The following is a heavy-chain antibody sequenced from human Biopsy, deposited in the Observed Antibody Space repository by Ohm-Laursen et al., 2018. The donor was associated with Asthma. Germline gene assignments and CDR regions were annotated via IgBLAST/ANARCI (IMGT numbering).Heavy chain of an antibody. J-gene: IGHJ1*01. D-gene: IGHD3-3*02. CDR1: GLTFSSYG. CDR2: IKHDGSEK. V-gene: IGHV3-7*01. Sequence: SLRLSCAASGLTFSSYGMHWVRQAPGKGLEWVANIKHDGSEKNHVDSLKGRFTISRGNAKNSLYLQMNSLRAEDTAVYYCARTFHFWSPYHAEHYQLWGQGTLVTVSS. CDR3: ARTFHFWSPYHAEHYQL.